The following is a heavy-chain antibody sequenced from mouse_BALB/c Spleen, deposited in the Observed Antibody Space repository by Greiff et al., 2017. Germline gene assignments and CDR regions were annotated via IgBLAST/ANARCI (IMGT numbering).Heavy chain of an antibody. D-gene: IGHD1-1*01. V-gene: IGHV1-5*01. J-gene: IGHJ1*01. CDR1: GYSFTSYW. CDR3: TRSFTTVVARGWYFDV. Sequence: EVKLVESGTVLARPGASVKMSCKASGYSFTSYWMHWVKQRPGQGLEWIGAIYPGNSDTSYNQKFKGKAKLTAVTSASTAYMELSSLTNEDSAVYYCTRSFTTVVARGWYFDVWGAGTTVTVSS. CDR2: IYPGNSDT.